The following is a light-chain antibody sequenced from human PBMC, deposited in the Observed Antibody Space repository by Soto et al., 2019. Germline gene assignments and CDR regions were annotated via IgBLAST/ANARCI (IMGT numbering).Light chain of an antibody. CDR3: QQVKSYPRT. CDR2: TVS. Sequence: DIQLTQSPSFLSASAGDRVTITCRASQDIGNYLTWYQQKPGKAPKLMIYTVSTLHSGVPSRFSGSGSGTEFTLTISSLQPEDFATYYCQQVKSYPRTFGQGTKLDIK. CDR1: QDIGNY. V-gene: IGKV1-9*01. J-gene: IGKJ2*01.